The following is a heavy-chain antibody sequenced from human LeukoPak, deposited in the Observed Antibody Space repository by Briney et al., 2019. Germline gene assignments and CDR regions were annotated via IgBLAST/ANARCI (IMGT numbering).Heavy chain of an antibody. J-gene: IGHJ6*02. Sequence: SETLSLTCAVSGGSISSSNWWSWVRQPPGKGLEWIGEIYHSGSTNYNPSLKSRVTISVDKSKNQFSLKLSSVTAADTAVYYCARVPSVVVPAAIYYYGMDVWGQGTTVTVSS. CDR1: GGSISSSNW. CDR2: IYHSGST. D-gene: IGHD2-2*01. V-gene: IGHV4-4*02. CDR3: ARVPSVVVPAAIYYYGMDV.